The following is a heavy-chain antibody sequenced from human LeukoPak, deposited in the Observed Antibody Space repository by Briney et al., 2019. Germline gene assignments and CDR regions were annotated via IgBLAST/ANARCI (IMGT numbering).Heavy chain of an antibody. V-gene: IGHV3-20*04. J-gene: IGHJ3*02. CDR3: ARVGGHGDYVWNDAFDI. CDR1: GFTFDDYG. D-gene: IGHD4-17*01. CDR2: INWNGDST. Sequence: GGSLRLSCAASGFTFDDYGMSWVRQAPGKGLEWVSGINWNGDSTGYADSVKGRFTISRDNAKNSLYLQMNSLRAEDTALYYCARVGGHGDYVWNDAFDIWGQGTMVTVSS.